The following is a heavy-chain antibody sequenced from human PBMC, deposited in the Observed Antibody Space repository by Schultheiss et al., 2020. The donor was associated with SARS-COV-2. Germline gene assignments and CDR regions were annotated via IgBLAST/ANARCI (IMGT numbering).Heavy chain of an antibody. CDR1: GGSISSRNW. V-gene: IGHV4-4*02. J-gene: IGHJ4*02. Sequence: SETLSLTCAVSGGSISSRNWWSWVRQPPGKGLEWIGEIYHSGSTNYNPSLKSRVTISVDKSKNQFSLKLSSVTAADTAVYYCARTRKHPFSSSWLAEFDYWGQGTLVTVSS. CDR3: ARTRKHPFSSSWLAEFDY. D-gene: IGHD6-13*01. CDR2: IYHSGST.